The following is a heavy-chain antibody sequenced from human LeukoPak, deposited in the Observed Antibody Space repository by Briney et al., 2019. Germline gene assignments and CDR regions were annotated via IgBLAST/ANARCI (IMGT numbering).Heavy chain of an antibody. CDR1: GFTFSSYG. D-gene: IGHD3-10*01. CDR3: ARLGVRGVIITSSEFDY. CDR2: ISGSGGST. J-gene: IGHJ4*02. Sequence: GGSLRLSCAASGFTFSSYGMSWVRQAPGKGLEWVSAISGSGGSTYYADSVKGRFTISRDNAKNSLYLQMNSLRAEDTAVYYCARLGVRGVIITSSEFDYWGQGTLVTVSS. V-gene: IGHV3-23*01.